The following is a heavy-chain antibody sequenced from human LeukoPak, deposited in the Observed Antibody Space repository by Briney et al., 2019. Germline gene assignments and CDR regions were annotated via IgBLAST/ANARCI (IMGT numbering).Heavy chain of an antibody. J-gene: IGHJ4*02. D-gene: IGHD2-2*01. V-gene: IGHV1-2*02. CDR1: GYTFTGYY. CDR2: INPNSGGT. Sequence: GASVKVSRKASGYTFTGYYMHWVRQAPGQGLEWMGWINPNSGGTNYAQKFQGRVTMTRDTSISTAYMELSRLRSDDTAVYYCARAKADCSSTSCYDYFDYWGQGTLVTVSS. CDR3: ARAKADCSSTSCYDYFDY.